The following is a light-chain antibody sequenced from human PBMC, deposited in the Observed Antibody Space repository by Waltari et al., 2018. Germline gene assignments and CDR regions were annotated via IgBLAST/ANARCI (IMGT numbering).Light chain of an antibody. CDR3: QQRSNWPPMYT. CDR2: DAS. CDR1: QSVNTK. V-gene: IGKV3-11*01. Sequence: ERVLTQSPATLSLSRGQGATLSRRASQSVNTKLAWYQQKPGQAPRLLIYDASNRATGIPGRFSGRGSGTDVTLTISSLEPEDFAVYYCQQRSNWPPMYTFGQGTKLEIK. J-gene: IGKJ2*01.